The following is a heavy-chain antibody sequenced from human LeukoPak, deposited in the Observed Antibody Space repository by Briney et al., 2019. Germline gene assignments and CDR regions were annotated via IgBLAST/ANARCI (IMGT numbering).Heavy chain of an antibody. CDR2: IIPNYGAT. CDR3: ARDYTIKAPYFDY. CDR1: GGTFSSCT. Sequence: GASVKVSCKASGGTFSSCTINWVRQAPGQGLEWMGEIIPNYGATNYAQKFQGRVTISADPSTSTAYMELSSLTSEDTAVYYCARDYTIKAPYFDYWGQGTLVTVSS. J-gene: IGHJ4*02. D-gene: IGHD5-24*01. V-gene: IGHV1-69*13.